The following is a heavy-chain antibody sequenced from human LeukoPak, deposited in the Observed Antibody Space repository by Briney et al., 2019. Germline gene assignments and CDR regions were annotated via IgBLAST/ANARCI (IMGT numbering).Heavy chain of an antibody. CDR3: ARPTRRHYYDSSGYYYTGYRFDAFDI. V-gene: IGHV4-39*07. D-gene: IGHD3-22*01. J-gene: IGHJ3*02. Sequence: SETLSLTCTVSGGSISSSIYYWGWIRQSPGKGLEWIGRIYTSGSTNYNPSLKSRVTISVDTSKNQFSLKLSSVTAADTAVYYCARPTRRHYYDSSGYYYTGYRFDAFDIWGQGTTVTVSS. CDR2: IYTSGST. CDR1: GGSISSSIYY.